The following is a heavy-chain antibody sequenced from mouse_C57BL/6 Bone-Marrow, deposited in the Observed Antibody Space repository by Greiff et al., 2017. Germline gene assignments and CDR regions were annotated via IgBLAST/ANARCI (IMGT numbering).Heavy chain of an antibody. CDR2: IDPSDSYT. Sequence: QVQLQQPGAELVKPGASVKLSCKASGYTFTSYWMQWVKQRPGQGLEWIGEIDPSDSYTNYNQKFKGKATLTVDTSSNTAYLQLSSLTSEDTAVYYCTRTRGIDYWGQGTTLTVSS. V-gene: IGHV1-50*01. CDR1: GYTFTSYW. D-gene: IGHD3-3*01. CDR3: TRTRGIDY. J-gene: IGHJ2*01.